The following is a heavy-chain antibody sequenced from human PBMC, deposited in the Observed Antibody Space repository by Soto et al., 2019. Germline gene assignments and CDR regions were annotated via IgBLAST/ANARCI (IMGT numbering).Heavy chain of an antibody. V-gene: IGHV4-59*01. J-gene: IGHJ6*02. D-gene: IGHD3-3*01. CDR1: GCSIISYY. Sequence: SGTLSLTCPVAGCSIISYYLSWIRQPPVKGLEWIGYIYYSGSTNYNPPLKSRVTISVDTSKNQFSLKLSSVTAADTAVYYCARSTRGFWSGYYTLDYYYYGMDVWGQGTTVTVS. CDR2: IYYSGST. CDR3: ARSTRGFWSGYYTLDYYYYGMDV.